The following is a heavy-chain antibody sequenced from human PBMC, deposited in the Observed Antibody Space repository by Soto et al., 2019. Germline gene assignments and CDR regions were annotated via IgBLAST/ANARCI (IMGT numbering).Heavy chain of an antibody. CDR3: ASSLLTPFDY. CDR2: INSDGSST. CDR1: GFTFSSYA. J-gene: IGHJ4*02. D-gene: IGHD7-27*01. V-gene: IGHV3-74*01. Sequence: PGGSLRLSCAASGFTFSSYAMNWVRQSPGKGLEWVSGINSDGSSTSYADSVKGRFTISRDNAKNTLYLQMNSLRAEDTAVYYCASSLLTPFDYWGQGTLVTVSS.